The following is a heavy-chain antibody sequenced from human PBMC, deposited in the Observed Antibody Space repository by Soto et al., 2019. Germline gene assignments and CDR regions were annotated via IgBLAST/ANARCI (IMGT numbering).Heavy chain of an antibody. J-gene: IGHJ6*02. CDR2: IYYSGST. D-gene: IGHD4-17*01. CDR1: GGSVSSGSYY. V-gene: IGHV4-61*01. Sequence: QVQLQESGPGLVKPSETLSLTCTVSGGSVSSGSYYWSWIRQPPGKGLEWIGYIYYSGSTNYNPSHKSRVTISVDTSKNQFSLKLSSVTAADTAVYYCARDVSTVTPPSGYYGMDVWGQGTTVTVSS. CDR3: ARDVSTVTPPSGYYGMDV.